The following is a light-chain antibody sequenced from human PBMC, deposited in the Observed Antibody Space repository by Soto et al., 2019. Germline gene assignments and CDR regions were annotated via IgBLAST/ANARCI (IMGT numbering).Light chain of an antibody. CDR2: GAS. CDR3: QQYGSSPRT. CDR1: RSVSYNY. Sequence: EIVLTQSPGTLSLSPGERATLSCRASRSVSYNYLAWYQQKPGQAPRLLIYGASSKATGIPDRFSGSGSGTDFTLTISRLEPEDFAVYFCQQYGSSPRTFGQGTKVEIK. V-gene: IGKV3-20*01. J-gene: IGKJ1*01.